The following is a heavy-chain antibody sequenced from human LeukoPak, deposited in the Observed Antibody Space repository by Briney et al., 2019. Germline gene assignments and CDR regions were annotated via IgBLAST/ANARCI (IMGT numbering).Heavy chain of an antibody. D-gene: IGHD3-9*01. J-gene: IGHJ4*02. Sequence: SETLSLTCTVSGGSISSYYWSWMRQPPGKGLEWIGYIYYSGSTNYNPSLKSRVTISVDTSKNQFSLELSSVTAADTAVYYCARGGGDILTGYFAIDYWGQGTLVTVSS. V-gene: IGHV4-59*01. CDR2: IYYSGST. CDR1: GGSISSYY. CDR3: ARGGGDILTGYFAIDY.